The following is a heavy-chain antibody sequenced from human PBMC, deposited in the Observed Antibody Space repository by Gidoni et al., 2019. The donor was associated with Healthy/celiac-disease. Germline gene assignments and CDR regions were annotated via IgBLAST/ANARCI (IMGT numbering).Heavy chain of an antibody. V-gene: IGHV1-18*01. CDR3: ARDSRDGYYYDSSDNWFDP. D-gene: IGHD3-22*01. CDR1: GYTFTSYG. J-gene: IGHJ5*02. CDR2: ISAYNGNT. Sequence: QVQLVQSGAEVKKPGASVKVSCKASGYTFTSYGISWVRQAPGQGLEWMGWISAYNGNTNYAQKLQGRVTMTTDTSTSTAYMELRSLRSDDTAVYYCARDSRDGYYYDSSDNWFDPWGQGTLVTVSS.